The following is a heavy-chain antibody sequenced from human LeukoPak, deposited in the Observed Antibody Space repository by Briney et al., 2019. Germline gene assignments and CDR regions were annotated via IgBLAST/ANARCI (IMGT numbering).Heavy chain of an antibody. CDR3: ARGAIRGVIPSPAMDV. D-gene: IGHD3-10*01. V-gene: IGHV1-18*01. CDR1: GYTFTSYG. J-gene: IGHJ6*02. CDR2: ISAYNGNT. Sequence: GASVKVSCKASGYTFTSYGISWERQAPGQGLEWMGWISAYNGNTNYAQKLQGRVTMTTDTSTSTAYMELRSLRSDDTAVYYCARGAIRGVIPSPAMDVWGQGTTVTVSS.